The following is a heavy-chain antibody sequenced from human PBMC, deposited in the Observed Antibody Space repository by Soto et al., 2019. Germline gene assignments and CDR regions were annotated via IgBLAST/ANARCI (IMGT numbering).Heavy chain of an antibody. Sequence: SETLSLTCTVSGGSISSYYWSWIRQPPGKGLEWIGYIYYSGSTNYNPSLKSRVTISVDTSKNQFSLKLSSVTAADTAVYYCARDIRDGYNIGFDPWGQGTLVTVSS. CDR1: GGSISSYY. J-gene: IGHJ5*02. CDR2: IYYSGST. CDR3: ARDIRDGYNIGFDP. V-gene: IGHV4-59*01. D-gene: IGHD5-12*01.